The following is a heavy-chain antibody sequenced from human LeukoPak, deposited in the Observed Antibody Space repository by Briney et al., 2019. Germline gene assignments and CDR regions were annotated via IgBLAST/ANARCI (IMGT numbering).Heavy chain of an antibody. Sequence: GGSLRLSCTASTFTLNNYWMSWVRQAPGKGLEWVANIKQDGSEKYYVDSGKGRFTISRDNAKNSLYLQMNSLRAEDTAVYYCASRAGYTGSWSAFDYWGQGTLVTVSS. D-gene: IGHD6-13*01. J-gene: IGHJ4*02. CDR3: ASRAGYTGSWSAFDY. V-gene: IGHV3-7*05. CDR1: TFTLNNYW. CDR2: IKQDGSEK.